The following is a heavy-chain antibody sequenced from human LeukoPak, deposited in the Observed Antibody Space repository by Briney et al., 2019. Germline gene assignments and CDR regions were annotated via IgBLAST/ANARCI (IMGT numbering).Heavy chain of an antibody. CDR3: ARLEYSGSYYWFDP. CDR1: GGPISSHY. D-gene: IGHD1-26*01. V-gene: IGHV4-59*11. Sequence: SETLSLTCTVSGGPISSHYWSWIRQPPGKGLEWIGYIYYSGGTNYNPSLKSRVTISVDTSKNQFSLNLTSVTAADTATYHCARLEYSGSYYWFDPWGQGTLVTVSS. CDR2: IYYSGGT. J-gene: IGHJ5*02.